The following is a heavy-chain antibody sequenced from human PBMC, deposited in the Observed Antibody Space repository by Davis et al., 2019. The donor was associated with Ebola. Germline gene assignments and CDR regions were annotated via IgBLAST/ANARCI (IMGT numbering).Heavy chain of an antibody. CDR1: GGSISSYY. CDR2: IYYSGST. D-gene: IGHD3-10*01. CDR3: ARERFGYFDL. J-gene: IGHJ2*01. V-gene: IGHV4-59*01. Sequence: PSETLSLTCTVSGGSISSYYWSWIRQPPGKGLEWIGYIYYSGSTNYNPSLKSRVTISVDTSKNQFSLKLSSVTAADTAVYYCARERFGYFDLWGRGTLVTVSS.